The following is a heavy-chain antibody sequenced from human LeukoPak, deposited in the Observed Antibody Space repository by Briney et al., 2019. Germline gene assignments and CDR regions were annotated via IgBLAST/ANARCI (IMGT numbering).Heavy chain of an antibody. J-gene: IGHJ4*02. CDR1: GGSIRNYY. Sequence: SETLSLTCTVSGGSIRNYYWNWIRQPAGKGLEWVGRIQTSGNTNYSPSLKSRITISVDRSKNQVSLKLSSVTAADTAVYYCARDRGSGWFDYWGQGTLVTVSS. CDR3: ARDRGSGWFDY. V-gene: IGHV4-4*07. CDR2: IQTSGNT. D-gene: IGHD6-19*01.